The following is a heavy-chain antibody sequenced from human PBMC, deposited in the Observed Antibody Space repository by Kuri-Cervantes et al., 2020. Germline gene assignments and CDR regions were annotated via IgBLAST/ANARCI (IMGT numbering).Heavy chain of an antibody. D-gene: IGHD2-21*02. V-gene: IGHV3-7*01. CDR1: GFTVSSNY. CDR2: IKQDGSER. Sequence: GESLKISCAASGFTVSSNYMSWVRQAPGKGLEWVANIKQDGSERYYVDSVKGRFTISRDNAKNSLFLQMNSLRAEDTAIYYCARGLNWFDPWGQGTLVTVSS. J-gene: IGHJ5*02. CDR3: ARGLNWFDP.